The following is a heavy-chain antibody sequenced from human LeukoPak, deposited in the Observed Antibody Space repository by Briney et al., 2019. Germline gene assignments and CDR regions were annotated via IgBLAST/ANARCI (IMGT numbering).Heavy chain of an antibody. D-gene: IGHD5-12*01. J-gene: IGHJ4*02. CDR1: VYTLNKPQ. V-gene: IGHV3-15*01. CDR3: ARGGYSGYDWFDY. Sequence: GVSLTLACRLWVYTLNKPQILCLRRSPGKGLEWVGRIYNKTDGETTDFAAPVKGRFTISRDDSKNTLYLQMNSLKAEETAVYYCARGGYSGYDWFDYWVQGTLVTVSS. CDR2: IYNKTDGETT.